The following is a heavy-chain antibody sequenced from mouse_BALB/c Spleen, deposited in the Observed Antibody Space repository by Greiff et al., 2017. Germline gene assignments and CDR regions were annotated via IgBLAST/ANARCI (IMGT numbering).Heavy chain of an antibody. CDR3: ARVYGSTDYFDY. V-gene: IGHV5-6-3*01. CDR2: INSNGGST. J-gene: IGHJ2*01. Sequence: EVNVVESGGGLVQPGGSLKLSCAASGFTFSSYGMSWVRQTPDKRLELVATINSNGGSTYYPDSVKGRFTISRDNAKNTLYLQMSSLKSEDTAMYYCARVYGSTDYFDYWGQGTTLTVSS. CDR1: GFTFSSYG. D-gene: IGHD1-1*01.